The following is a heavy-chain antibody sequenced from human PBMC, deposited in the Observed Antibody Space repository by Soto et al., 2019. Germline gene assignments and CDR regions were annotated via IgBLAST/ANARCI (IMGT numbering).Heavy chain of an antibody. D-gene: IGHD6-19*01. J-gene: IGHJ4*02. Sequence: SHTLSLTCGISGDSVSSYSAALNWIRQSPSGGLEWLGRTYYRSNWYDDYAVSVKGLIIINPDTSKNQFSLQLNSVTPEATAVYCCSRGASGMTVALFDYWGQGTLVTVSS. CDR2: TYYRSNWYD. V-gene: IGHV6-1*01. CDR1: GDSVSSYSAA. CDR3: SRGASGMTVALFDY.